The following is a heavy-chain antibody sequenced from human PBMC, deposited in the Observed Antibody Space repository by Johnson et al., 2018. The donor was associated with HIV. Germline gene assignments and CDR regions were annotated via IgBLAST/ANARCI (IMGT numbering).Heavy chain of an antibody. CDR3: AREGTKDSSGLDVGAFDI. CDR1: GFSFNDYY. J-gene: IGHJ3*02. D-gene: IGHD3-22*01. Sequence: QVQLVESGGGLVKPGGSLRLSCAASGFSFNDYYMSWIRQAPGKGLEWVSYISSSGSTIYYADSVKGRFTISRDNAKNSLYLQMNSLRAEDTAVYYCAREGTKDSSGLDVGAFDIWGQGTMVTVSS. CDR2: ISSSGSTI. V-gene: IGHV3-11*04.